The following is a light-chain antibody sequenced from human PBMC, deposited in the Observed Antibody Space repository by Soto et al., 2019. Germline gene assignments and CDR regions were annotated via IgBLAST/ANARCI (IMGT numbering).Light chain of an antibody. V-gene: IGKV3-20*01. CDR3: QHYGSSTKT. CDR2: GAC. Sequence: EIVLTQSPGTLSLSPGERATLSCRASQSVSNNYLAWYQQKPGQGHRLSIYGACRTTSGTADRFSGSGSGTDTALTIRRLEPEDVEVYFCQHYGSSTKTFGQGTKVDIK. J-gene: IGKJ1*01. CDR1: QSVSNNY.